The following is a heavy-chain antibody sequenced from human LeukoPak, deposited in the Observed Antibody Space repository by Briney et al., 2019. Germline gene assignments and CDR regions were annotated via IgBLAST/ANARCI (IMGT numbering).Heavy chain of an antibody. CDR1: GYTFTNYG. Sequence: ASVKVSCKASGYTFTNYGINWVRQAPGQGLEWMGWISVYNGNTNYAQKLQGRVTMTTDTSTSTAYMDLRSLRSDDTAVYYCTRAAVSKDGSGYFYWGQGTLVTVSS. D-gene: IGHD3-22*01. J-gene: IGHJ4*02. V-gene: IGHV1-18*01. CDR3: TRAAVSKDGSGYFY. CDR2: ISVYNGNT.